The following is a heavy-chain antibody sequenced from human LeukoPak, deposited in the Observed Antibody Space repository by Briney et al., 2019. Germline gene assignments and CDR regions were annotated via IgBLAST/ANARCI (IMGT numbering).Heavy chain of an antibody. J-gene: IGHJ3*02. Sequence: PGGSLRLSCAASGFTFSSYGMHWVRQAPGKGLEWVAFIRYDGSNKYYADSVKGRFTISRDNSKNTLYLQMNSLRAEDTAVYYCAKVSIVGATENAFDIWGQGTMVTVSS. V-gene: IGHV3-30*02. D-gene: IGHD1-26*01. CDR1: GFTFSSYG. CDR3: AKVSIVGATENAFDI. CDR2: IRYDGSNK.